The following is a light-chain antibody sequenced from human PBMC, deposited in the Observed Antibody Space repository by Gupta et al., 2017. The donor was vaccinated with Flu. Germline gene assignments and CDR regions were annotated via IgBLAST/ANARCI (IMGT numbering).Light chain of an antibody. Sequence: DIQMTQSPSSLSASVGDRVTITCRASQSISSYLNWYQQKPGKAPKLLIYAASSLQSGVLSRFSGSGSGTDFTLTISSLQPEDFATYYCQQSYSTPRFGQGTKVEIK. CDR1: QSISSY. J-gene: IGKJ1*01. V-gene: IGKV1-39*01. CDR2: AAS. CDR3: QQSYSTPR.